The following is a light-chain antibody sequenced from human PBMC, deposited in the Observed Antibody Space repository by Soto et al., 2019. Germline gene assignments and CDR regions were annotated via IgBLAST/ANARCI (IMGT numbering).Light chain of an antibody. Sequence: QSVLTQPASVSGSPGQSITISCTGTSSDVGGYNYVSWYQQHPGKAPKLMIYDVSNRPSGASNRFSGSKSGNTASLTISGLQAEDEADDYCSTYTSSSTLVVFGGGTKVTVL. CDR3: STYTSSSTLVV. CDR2: DVS. V-gene: IGLV2-14*01. J-gene: IGLJ2*01. CDR1: SSDVGGYNY.